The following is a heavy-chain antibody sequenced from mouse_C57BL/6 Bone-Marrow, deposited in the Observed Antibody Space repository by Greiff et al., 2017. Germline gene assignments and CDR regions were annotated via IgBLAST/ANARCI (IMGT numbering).Heavy chain of an antibody. CDR3: ALTGKGY. D-gene: IGHD4-1*01. J-gene: IGHJ2*01. V-gene: IGHV3-6*01. Sequence: EVKLLESGPGLVKPSPSLSLSCSVTGYSITSCYFWYWIRQFPGNKLEWMGYISYDGSNNYNPSLKNRISITRDTSKNQFFLKLNSVATEDTATYCCALTGKGYWGQGTTLTVSS. CDR1: GYSITSCYF. CDR2: ISYDGSN.